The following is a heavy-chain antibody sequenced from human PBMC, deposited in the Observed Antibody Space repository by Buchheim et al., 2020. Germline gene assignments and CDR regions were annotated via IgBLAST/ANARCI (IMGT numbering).Heavy chain of an antibody. V-gene: IGHV3-23*01. CDR1: GFSFSSCA. D-gene: IGHD4-17*01. CDR3: AKMTTVYYYGMDV. CDR2: ISGSGSGT. Sequence: EVQLLESGGGLVQPGKSLRLSCAASGFSFSSCAMRWVRQAPGKGLAWVSGISGSGSGTYYADAVKGRFTIARDNSQNTLYLQMNSLRADDTALYYCAKMTTVYYYGMDVWGQGTT. J-gene: IGHJ6*02.